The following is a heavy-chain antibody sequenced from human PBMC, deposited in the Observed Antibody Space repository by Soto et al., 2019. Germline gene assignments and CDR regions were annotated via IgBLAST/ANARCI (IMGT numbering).Heavy chain of an antibody. V-gene: IGHV5-10-1*01. CDR1: GYSFTSYW. D-gene: IGHD2-21*02. J-gene: IGHJ6*02. CDR3: ARQQGYCGGDCYSERLYGMDV. Sequence: PGESLKISCKGSGYSFTSYWISWVRQMPGKGLEWMGRIDPSDSYTNYSPSFQGHVTISADKSISTAYLQWSSLKASDTAMYYCARQQGYCGGDCYSERLYGMDVWGQGTTVTVSS. CDR2: IDPSDSYT.